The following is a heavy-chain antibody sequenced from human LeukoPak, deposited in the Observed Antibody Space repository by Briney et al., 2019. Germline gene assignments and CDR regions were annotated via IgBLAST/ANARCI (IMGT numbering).Heavy chain of an antibody. Sequence: SETLSLTCTVSGASISSYYWSWIRQPPGKGLEWIGHIYYSGSTNYNPSLKSRVTISVDTSKNQFSLRLNSVTAADTAVYYCATLRDTCIIKDYSPGMDVGGRGPTVTAAS. CDR3: ATLRDTCIIKDYSPGMDV. CDR2: IYYSGST. CDR1: GASISSYY. D-gene: IGHD5-18*01. J-gene: IGHJ6*02. V-gene: IGHV4-59*08.